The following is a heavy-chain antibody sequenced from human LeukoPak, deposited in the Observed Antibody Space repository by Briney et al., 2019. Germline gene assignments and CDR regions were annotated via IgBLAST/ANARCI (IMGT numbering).Heavy chain of an antibody. Sequence: HSQTLSLTCTVSGGSISSGDYYWSWIRQPPGKGLEWIGYIYCSGITYYNPSLKSRLTISVDTSENQFSLKRKSVTAADTAVYYCARADLIGNFDIWGRGTLVTVSS. CDR1: GGSISSGDYY. V-gene: IGHV4-30-4*01. J-gene: IGHJ2*01. CDR3: ARADLIGNFDI. D-gene: IGHD2-8*01. CDR2: IYCSGIT.